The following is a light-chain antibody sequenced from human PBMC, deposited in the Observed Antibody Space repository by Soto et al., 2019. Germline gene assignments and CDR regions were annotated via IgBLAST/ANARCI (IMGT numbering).Light chain of an antibody. CDR3: QQYYNWPPYT. V-gene: IGKV3-15*01. CDR1: QSVDTN. CDR2: GAS. J-gene: IGKJ2*01. Sequence: EVVMTQSPATLSVSPGDRATLSCRASQSVDTNVAWYQQKPGQAPRLLVYGASTRATGIPARFTGFGSGTDFTLTISGLQSADFAVYYCQQYYNWPPYTFGQGTKLQIK.